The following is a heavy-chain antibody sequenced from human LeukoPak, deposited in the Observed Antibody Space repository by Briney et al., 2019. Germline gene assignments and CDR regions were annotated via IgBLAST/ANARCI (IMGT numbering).Heavy chain of an antibody. CDR2: INPNSGGT. V-gene: IGHV1-2*06. D-gene: IGHD3-3*01. J-gene: IGHJ5*02. Sequence: AXVKVSCKASGYTFTGYYMHWVRQAPGQGLEWMGRINPNSGGTNYAQKLQGRVTMTTDTSTSTAYMELRSLRSDDTAVYYCARDFHYDFWSGYYTRMGFDPWGQGTLVTVSS. CDR3: ARDFHYDFWSGYYTRMGFDP. CDR1: GYTFTGYY.